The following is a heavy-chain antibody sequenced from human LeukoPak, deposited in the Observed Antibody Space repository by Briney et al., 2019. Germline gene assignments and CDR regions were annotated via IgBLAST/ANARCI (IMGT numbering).Heavy chain of an antibody. J-gene: IGHJ4*02. D-gene: IGHD6-13*01. Sequence: GGSLRLSCAASGFTFSSYSMNWVRQAPGKGLEWVSYISSSSSNKYYADSVKGRVTISRDNAKNSLYLQMNSLRDEDTAVYYCARDPYSSTFYGPFDYWGQGTLVTVSS. CDR3: ARDPYSSTFYGPFDY. CDR1: GFTFSSYS. V-gene: IGHV3-48*02. CDR2: ISSSSSNK.